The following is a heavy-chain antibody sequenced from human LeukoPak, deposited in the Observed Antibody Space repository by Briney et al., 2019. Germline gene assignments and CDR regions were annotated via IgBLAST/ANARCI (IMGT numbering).Heavy chain of an antibody. D-gene: IGHD2-15*01. Sequence: SETLSLTCTVSGGSISSYYWSWIRQPPGKGLEWIGYIYYSGSTNYNPSLKSRVTISVDTSKNQFSLKLTSVPAADTAVYYCAREGLGSGRGGDFDLWGRGTLVTVSS. CDR1: GGSISSYY. V-gene: IGHV4-59*12. CDR3: AREGLGSGRGGDFDL. CDR2: IYYSGST. J-gene: IGHJ2*01.